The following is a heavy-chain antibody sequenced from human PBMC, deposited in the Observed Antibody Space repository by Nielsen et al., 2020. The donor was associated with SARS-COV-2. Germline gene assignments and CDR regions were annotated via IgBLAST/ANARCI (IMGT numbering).Heavy chain of an antibody. V-gene: IGHV3-66*01. CDR2: RYSGGTT. Sequence: GESLKISCAASGFTVSTNYMSWVRQAPGKGLEWVSVRYSGGTTYYADSVRDRFIISRDSSKNTLYLQMNSLRAEDTAVYYCAREPYCSTTNCRARIIHWGQGTLVSVSS. J-gene: IGHJ4*02. D-gene: IGHD2-2*01. CDR1: GFTVSTNY. CDR3: AREPYCSTTNCRARIIH.